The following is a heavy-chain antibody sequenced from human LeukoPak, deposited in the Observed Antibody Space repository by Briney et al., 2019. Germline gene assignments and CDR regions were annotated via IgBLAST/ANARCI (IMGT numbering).Heavy chain of an antibody. CDR3: ARDLWFGELFGLFDP. Sequence: PSETLSLTCTVSGGSISSSSYYWGWIRQPPGKGLEWIGSIYYSGSTNYNPSLKSRVTISVDTSKNQFSLKLSSVTAADTAVYYCARDLWFGELFGLFDPWGQGTLVTVSS. J-gene: IGHJ5*02. D-gene: IGHD3-10*01. CDR2: IYYSGST. CDR1: GGSISSSSYY. V-gene: IGHV4-39*07.